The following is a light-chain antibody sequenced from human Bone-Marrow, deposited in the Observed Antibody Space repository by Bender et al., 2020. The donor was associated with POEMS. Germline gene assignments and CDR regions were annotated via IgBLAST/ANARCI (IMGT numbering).Light chain of an antibody. Sequence: QSVLTQPPSVSGAPGQRVTISCTGSRSDIGAGYFVHWYQQVPGTAPKLLIYGNSNRPSGVPDRFSGSKSGTSASLTISGLQAEDEADYYCCSYADNSVWVFGGGTKLTVL. J-gene: IGLJ3*02. V-gene: IGLV1-40*01. CDR1: RSDIGAGYF. CDR2: GNS. CDR3: CSYADNSVWV.